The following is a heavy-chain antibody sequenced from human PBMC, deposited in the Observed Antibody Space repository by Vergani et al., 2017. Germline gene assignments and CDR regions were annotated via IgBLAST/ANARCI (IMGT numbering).Heavy chain of an antibody. J-gene: IGHJ6*02. CDR1: GFPFSSYA. CDR3: AEDRARRVRGGIMDV. V-gene: IGHV3-23*01. CDR2: ISGIGVST. Sequence: ELQLLEPGGGLVQPGGPLSPSCAASGFPFSSYAMSGAGQAPGKGLEWVSAISGIGVSTYYAAPVKGRFTISRDHSKNTLYLQINSLRAEDTAVYNCAEDRARRVRGGIMDVWGQGSTVTVSS. D-gene: IGHD3-16*01.